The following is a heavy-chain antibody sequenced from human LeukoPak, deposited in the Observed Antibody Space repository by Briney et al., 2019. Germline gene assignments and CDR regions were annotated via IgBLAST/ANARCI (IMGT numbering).Heavy chain of an antibody. V-gene: IGHV4-59*12. J-gene: IGHJ3*02. Sequence: ASETLSLTCAVSGGSISYYYWSWIRQPPGKGLELIGYIYYSGSTNYNPSLKSRVTISIDRPKNQFSLRLSSVTAADTAMYYCARGGRYCSSTSCSVGAFDIWGQGTMVTVSS. CDR3: ARGGRYCSSTSCSVGAFDI. CDR1: GGSISYYY. D-gene: IGHD2-2*01. CDR2: IYYSGST.